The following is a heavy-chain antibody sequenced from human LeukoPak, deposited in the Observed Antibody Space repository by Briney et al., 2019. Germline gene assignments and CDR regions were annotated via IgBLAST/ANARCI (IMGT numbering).Heavy chain of an antibody. J-gene: IGHJ4*02. CDR2: ISSSSSYT. D-gene: IGHD3-22*01. CDR1: GFTFSDYY. CDR3: AAESIYYDSSGYYSR. V-gene: IGHV3-11*05. Sequence: NSGGSLRLSCAASGFTFSDYYMSWIRQAPGKGLEWVSYISSSSSYTNYADSVKGRFTISRDNARSSLYPQMNSLRAEDTAVYYCAAESIYYDSSGYYSRWGQGTLVTVSS.